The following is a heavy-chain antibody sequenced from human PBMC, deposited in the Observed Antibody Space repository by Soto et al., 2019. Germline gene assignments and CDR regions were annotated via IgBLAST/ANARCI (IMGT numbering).Heavy chain of an antibody. CDR2: MHYSGST. J-gene: IGHJ5*02. CDR1: GGSISSGNYY. D-gene: IGHD4-17*01. Sequence: QLQLQESGPRLVKPSETMSLTCTVSGGSISSGNYYWGWIRQPPGKGLEWIGSMHYSGSTYYNPSLKSRVTISLDTSKNQFSLKVSSVTAADTAVYYCGTVMAYGANYHSAQGTLVTVSS. CDR3: GTVMAYGANYH. V-gene: IGHV4-39*01.